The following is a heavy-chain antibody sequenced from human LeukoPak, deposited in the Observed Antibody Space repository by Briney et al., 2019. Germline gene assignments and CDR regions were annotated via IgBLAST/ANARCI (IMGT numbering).Heavy chain of an antibody. CDR1: GDSVSSNSVT. Sequence: SQTLSHTCAISGDSVSSNSVTWNWIRQSPSRGREWLGRTYYGSTWYNDYAVSVRGRITVNPDTSKNQFSLHLNSVTPEDTAVYYCARRLTQYDCFDPWGQGILVTVSS. V-gene: IGHV6-1*01. CDR3: ARRLTQYDCFDP. CDR2: TYYGSTWYN. J-gene: IGHJ5*02. D-gene: IGHD2-2*01.